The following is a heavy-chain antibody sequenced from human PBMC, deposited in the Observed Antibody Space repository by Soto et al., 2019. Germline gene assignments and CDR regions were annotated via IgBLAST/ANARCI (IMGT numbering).Heavy chain of an antibody. CDR2: IIPILGIA. CDR1: GGTFSSYT. Sequence: QVQLVQSGAEVKKPGSSVKVSCKASGGTFSSYTISWVRQAHGHGLEWMGRIIPILGIANYAQKFQGRVTITADKATSTAYMELSSLRSEDTAVYYCARVGGSGSSSDYWGQGTLVTVSS. CDR3: ARVGGSGSSSDY. D-gene: IGHD3-10*01. J-gene: IGHJ4*02. V-gene: IGHV1-69*02.